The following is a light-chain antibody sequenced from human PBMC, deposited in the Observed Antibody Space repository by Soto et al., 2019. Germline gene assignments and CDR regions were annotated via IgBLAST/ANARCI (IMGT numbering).Light chain of an antibody. CDR2: DVT. CDR1: SSDVGTYNY. J-gene: IGLJ2*01. CDR3: FSYAGYYTLL. Sequence: QSALTQPRSVSGSPGQSVTIPCTGTSSDVGTYNYVSWYQQHPGKAPKLMIYDVTKRPSGVPDRFSGSKSGNTASLTISGLQAEDEADYYCFSYAGYYTLLFGGGTKLTVL. V-gene: IGLV2-11*01.